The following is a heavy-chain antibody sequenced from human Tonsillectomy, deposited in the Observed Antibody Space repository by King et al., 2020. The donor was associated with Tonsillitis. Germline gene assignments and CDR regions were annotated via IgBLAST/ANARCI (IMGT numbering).Heavy chain of an antibody. CDR2: IIPIFGTA. V-gene: IGHV1-69*01. J-gene: IGHJ3*02. CDR1: GGTFSSYA. CDR3: ARVGEGGVVVTAILPRRGDAFDI. D-gene: IGHD2-21*02. Sequence: GQLVQSGAEVKKPGSSVKVSCKASGGTFSSYAISWVRQAPGQGLEWMGGIIPIFGTANYAQKFQGRVTITADESTSTAYMELSSRSSEDTAVYYWARVGEGGVVVTAILPRRGDAFDIWGQGTMVTVSS.